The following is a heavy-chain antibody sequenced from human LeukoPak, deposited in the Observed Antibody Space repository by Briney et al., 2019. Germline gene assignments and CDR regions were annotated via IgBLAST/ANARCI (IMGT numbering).Heavy chain of an antibody. CDR3: ARIQAVVGHGGVDY. CDR1: GYTFTGYY. CDR2: INPKSGGT. V-gene: IGHV1-2*06. Sequence: GASVKVSCKASGYTFTGYYMHWVRQAPGQGLEWMGRINPKSGGTNYAQRFQDRITMTRDTSIGTAYMELSNLRSDDTAVYYCARIQAVVGHGGVDYWGQGTMVTVSS. J-gene: IGHJ4*02. D-gene: IGHD6-19*01.